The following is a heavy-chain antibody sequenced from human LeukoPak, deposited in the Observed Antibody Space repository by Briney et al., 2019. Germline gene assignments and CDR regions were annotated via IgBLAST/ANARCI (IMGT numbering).Heavy chain of an antibody. V-gene: IGHV1-2*02. CDR1: GYTFTGYY. J-gene: IGHJ4*02. Sequence: GASVKVSCKASGYTFTGYYMHWVRQAPGQGLEWMGWINPNSGGTNYAQKFQGRVTMTRDTSISTAYMELSRLRSDDTAVYYCARVNYYDSSGYFGYWGQGTLVTVSS. D-gene: IGHD3-22*01. CDR2: INPNSGGT. CDR3: ARVNYYDSSGYFGY.